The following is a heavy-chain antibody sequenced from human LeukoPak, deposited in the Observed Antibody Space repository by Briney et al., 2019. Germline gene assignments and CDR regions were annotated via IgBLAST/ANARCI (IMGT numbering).Heavy chain of an antibody. D-gene: IGHD1-26*01. CDR3: AREKSGTLTRAYYYIDV. J-gene: IGHJ6*03. CDR1: GDSLHSYY. V-gene: IGHV4-4*07. Sequence: SETLSLTCTVSGDSLHSYYWTWVRQSPEKGLEWIGRAYSGVNAYYNPSLQSRVTISVDKSNNQFSLDLTSVTAADTALYYCAREKSGTLTRAYYYIDVWGKGITVTVSS. CDR2: AYSGVNA.